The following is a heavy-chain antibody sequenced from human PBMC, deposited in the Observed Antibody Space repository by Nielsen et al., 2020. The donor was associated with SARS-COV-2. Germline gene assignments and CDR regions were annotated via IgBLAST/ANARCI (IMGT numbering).Heavy chain of an antibody. CDR3: ARDNGYSGYDYYYYGMDV. J-gene: IGHJ6*02. Sequence: ASVKVSCKASGYTFTSYYMHWVRQAPGQGLEWMGIINPSGGSTSYAQKFQGRVTMTTDTSTSTAYMELRSLRSDDTAVYYCARDNGYSGYDYYYYGMDVWGQGTTVTVSS. CDR2: INPSGGST. CDR1: GYTFTSYY. D-gene: IGHD5-12*01. V-gene: IGHV1-46*01.